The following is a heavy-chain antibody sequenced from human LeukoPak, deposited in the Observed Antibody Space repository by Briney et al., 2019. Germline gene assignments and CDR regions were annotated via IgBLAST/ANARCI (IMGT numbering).Heavy chain of an antibody. D-gene: IGHD2-21*02. Sequence: GGSLRLSCAASGFTFSSYGMHWVRQAPGKGLEWVAVISYDGSHKYYADSVKGRFTIYRDNSKHTLYLQMNSLRAEDTAVYYCAGTVTAYYYYYGMDVWGQGTTVTVSS. CDR2: ISYDGSHK. CDR1: GFTFSSYG. J-gene: IGHJ6*02. CDR3: AGTVTAYYYYYGMDV. V-gene: IGHV3-30*03.